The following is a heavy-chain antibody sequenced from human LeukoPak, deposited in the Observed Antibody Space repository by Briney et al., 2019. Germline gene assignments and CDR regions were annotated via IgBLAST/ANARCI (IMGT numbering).Heavy chain of an antibody. CDR3: ARDPTVTTSKTDY. CDR2: ISGSGGST. V-gene: IGHV3-23*01. Sequence: GGSLRLSCAASGFTFSSYAMSWVRQAPGKGLEWVSAISGSGGSTYYADSVKGRFTISRDNAKNSLYLQMNSLRAEDTAVYYCARDPTVTTSKTDYWGQGTLVTVSS. J-gene: IGHJ4*02. D-gene: IGHD4-17*01. CDR1: GFTFSSYA.